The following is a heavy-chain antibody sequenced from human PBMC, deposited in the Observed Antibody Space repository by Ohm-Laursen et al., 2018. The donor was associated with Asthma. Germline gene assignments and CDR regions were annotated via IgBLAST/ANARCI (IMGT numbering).Heavy chain of an antibody. J-gene: IGHJ5*02. Sequence: SETLSLTCTVSGGSVSSGSYYWSWIRQPPGKGLEWIGYIYYSGSTNYNPSLKSRVTISVDTSKNQFSLKLSSVTAADTAVYYCARVPNYYDSSGYYYVKYHWFDPWGQGTLVTVSS. CDR1: GGSVSSGSYY. D-gene: IGHD3-22*01. V-gene: IGHV4-61*01. CDR2: IYYSGST. CDR3: ARVPNYYDSSGYYYVKYHWFDP.